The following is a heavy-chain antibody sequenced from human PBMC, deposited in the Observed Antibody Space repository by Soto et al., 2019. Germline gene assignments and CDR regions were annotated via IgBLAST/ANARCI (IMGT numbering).Heavy chain of an antibody. Sequence: ASVKVSCKASGYTFTSYYMHWVRQAPGQGLEWMGIINPSGGSTSYAQKFRGRVTMTRDTSTSTVYMELSSLRSEDTAVYYCAISQFAAGPPFDYWGQGTLVTVSS. D-gene: IGHD6-13*01. CDR1: GYTFTSYY. J-gene: IGHJ4*02. CDR2: INPSGGST. CDR3: AISQFAAGPPFDY. V-gene: IGHV1-46*03.